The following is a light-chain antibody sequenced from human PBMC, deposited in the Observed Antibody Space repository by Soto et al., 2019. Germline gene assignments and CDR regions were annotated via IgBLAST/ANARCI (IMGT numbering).Light chain of an antibody. Sequence: QSALTQPASVSGSPGQSITISCTGTSSDVGTYDLVSWYQQHPGKAPKLMIYEGNKRPSGVSNRCSGSKSGNTVSLTISGLQAEDEADYYCCSYAGSSSATWVFGGGTKVTVL. J-gene: IGLJ3*02. CDR3: CSYAGSSSATWV. CDR1: SSDVGTYDL. CDR2: EGN. V-gene: IGLV2-23*01.